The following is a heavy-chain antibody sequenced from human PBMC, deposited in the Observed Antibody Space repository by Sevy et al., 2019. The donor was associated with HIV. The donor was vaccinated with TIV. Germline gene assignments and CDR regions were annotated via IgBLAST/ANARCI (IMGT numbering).Heavy chain of an antibody. CDR3: ARSYGSGSYYNVVVRLREGKNPTYGMDV. CDR2: IIPIFGPA. V-gene: IGHV1-69*13. J-gene: IGHJ6*02. Sequence: ASVKVSCKASGGTFSSYAISWVRQAPGQGLEWMGGIIPIFGPANDSQKFQGRVTITADESTSTAYMELSSLRSEDTAVYYCARSYGSGSYYNVVVRLREGKNPTYGMDVWGQGTTVTVSS. CDR1: GGTFSSYA. D-gene: IGHD3-10*01.